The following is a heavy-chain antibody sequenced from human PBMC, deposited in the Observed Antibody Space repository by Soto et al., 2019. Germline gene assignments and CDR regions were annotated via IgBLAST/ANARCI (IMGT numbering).Heavy chain of an antibody. V-gene: IGHV1-8*01. D-gene: IGHD4-17*01. CDR3: ARFGTTAPYPYYYYYMDV. CDR2: MNPNSGNT. J-gene: IGHJ6*03. CDR1: GYTFTSYD. Sequence: ASVKVSCEASGYTFTSYDINCVRQATGQGLEWMGWMNPNSGNTGYAQKFQGRVTMTRNTSISTAYMELSSLRSEDTAVYYCARFGTTAPYPYYYYYMDVWGKGTTVTVSS.